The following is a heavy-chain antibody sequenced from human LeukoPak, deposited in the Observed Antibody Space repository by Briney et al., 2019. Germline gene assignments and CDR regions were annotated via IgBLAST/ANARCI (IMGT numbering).Heavy chain of an antibody. CDR1: GGSISSGGYY. V-gene: IGHV4-31*03. Sequence: SETLSLTCTVSGGSISSGGYYWSCIRQHPGKGLEWIGYIYYSGSTYYNPSLKSRVTISVDTSKNQFSLKLSAVTAADTAVYYCARTPSIAAAGDGYWGQGTLVTVSS. D-gene: IGHD6-13*01. CDR3: ARTPSIAAAGDGY. J-gene: IGHJ4*02. CDR2: IYYSGST.